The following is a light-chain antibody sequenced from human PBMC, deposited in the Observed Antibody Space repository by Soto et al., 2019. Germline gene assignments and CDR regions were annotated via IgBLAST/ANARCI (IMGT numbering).Light chain of an antibody. CDR1: QDISNL. CDR3: QQAKSFPLT. CDR2: GAS. Sequence: DIQMTQSPSSVSASVGDTVTITCRASQDISNLLAWYQQLPGKAPKLLIFGASSLQSGVPSRFSGSRSATDFTLTISSLQPEDFATYFCQQAKSFPLTFGGGTKVEIK. V-gene: IGKV1-12*01. J-gene: IGKJ4*01.